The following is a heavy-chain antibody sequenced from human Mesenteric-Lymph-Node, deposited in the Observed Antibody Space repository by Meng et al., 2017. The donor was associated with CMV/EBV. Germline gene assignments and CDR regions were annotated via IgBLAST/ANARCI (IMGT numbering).Heavy chain of an antibody. CDR1: GGSISSSSYY. CDR3: AGAGSGDMNGVDFDY. CDR2: IHYNGNT. D-gene: IGHD6-25*01. Sequence: SETLSLTCSVSGGSISSSSYYWGWIRQPPGEGLEWIGSIHYNGNTYYNPSLRSRVTISLDTSKNQFSLKLTSVTTADTAVYYCAGAGSGDMNGVDFDYWGQGMLVTVSS. V-gene: IGHV4-39*07. J-gene: IGHJ4*02.